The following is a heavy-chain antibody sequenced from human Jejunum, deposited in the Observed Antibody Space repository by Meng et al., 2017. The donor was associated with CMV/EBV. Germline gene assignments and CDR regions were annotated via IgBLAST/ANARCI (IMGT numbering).Heavy chain of an antibody. CDR1: GVSISDIYDY. D-gene: IGHD3-9*01. CDR3: VRHGDSGYYYYGGMDV. Sequence: GVSISDIYDYWGWVRQSPAKGLEWIASIYYRGTTYYNNSFRSRVTISVDTSKNQFSLKLNSVTAADTALYHCVRHGDSGYYYYGGMDVWGRGTMVTVSS. V-gene: IGHV4-39*01. CDR2: IYYRGTT. J-gene: IGHJ6*02.